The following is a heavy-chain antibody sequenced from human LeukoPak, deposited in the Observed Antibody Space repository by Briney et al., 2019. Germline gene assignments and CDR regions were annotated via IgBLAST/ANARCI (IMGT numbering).Heavy chain of an antibody. D-gene: IGHD2-15*01. J-gene: IGHJ5*02. CDR2: IIPIFGTA. CDR1: GGTFSSYA. Sequence: SVKVSCKASGGTFSSYAISWVRQAPGQGLEWMGGIIPIFGTANYAQKFQGRVTMTRDTSTSTVYMELSSLRSEDTAVYYCARGGYCSGGSCESWFDPWGQGTLVTVSS. CDR3: ARGGYCSGGSCESWFDP. V-gene: IGHV1-69*05.